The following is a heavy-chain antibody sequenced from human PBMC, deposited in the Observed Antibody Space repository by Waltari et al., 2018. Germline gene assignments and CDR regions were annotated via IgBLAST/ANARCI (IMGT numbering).Heavy chain of an antibody. Sequence: VQLVESGGGLVQPGRSLRLSCTASGFTFGDYAMSWVRQAPGKGLEWVGFIRSKAYGGTTEYAASVKGRFTISRDDSKSIAYLQMNSLKTEDPAVYYCTRVWHRHYYFDYWGQGTLVTVSS. J-gene: IGHJ4*02. D-gene: IGHD3-16*01. CDR1: GFTFGDYA. CDR3: TRVWHRHYYFDY. V-gene: IGHV3-49*04. CDR2: IRSKAYGGTT.